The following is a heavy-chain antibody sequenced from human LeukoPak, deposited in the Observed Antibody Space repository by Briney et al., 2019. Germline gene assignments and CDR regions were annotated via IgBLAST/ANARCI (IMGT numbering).Heavy chain of an antibody. V-gene: IGHV1-69*13. D-gene: IGHD2-15*01. CDR3: ARADIVVVVAATGAAFDI. CDR1: GGTFSSYA. CDR2: IIPIFGTA. Sequence: GASVKVSCKASGGTFSSYAISWVRQAPGQGLEWMGGIIPIFGTANYAQKFQGRVTITADESTSTAYMELSSLRSEDTAVYYCARADIVVVVAATGAAFDIWGQGTMVTDSS. J-gene: IGHJ3*02.